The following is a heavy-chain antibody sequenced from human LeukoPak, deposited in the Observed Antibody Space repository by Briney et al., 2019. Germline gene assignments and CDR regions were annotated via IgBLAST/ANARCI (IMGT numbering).Heavy chain of an antibody. Sequence: SETLSLTCTVSGGSISSYYWSWIRQPAGKGLEWIGRIYTSGSTNYNPSLKSRVTMSVDTSKNQSSLKLSSVTAADTAVYYCAGTTRRGYSYGSLDYWGQGTLVTVSS. CDR3: AGTTRRGYSYGSLDY. V-gene: IGHV4-4*07. J-gene: IGHJ4*02. D-gene: IGHD5-18*01. CDR1: GGSISSYY. CDR2: IYTSGST.